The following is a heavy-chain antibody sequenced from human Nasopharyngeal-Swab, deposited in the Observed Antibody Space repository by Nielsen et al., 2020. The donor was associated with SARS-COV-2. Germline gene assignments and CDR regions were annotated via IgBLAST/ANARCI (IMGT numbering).Heavy chain of an antibody. CDR2: ISYDGSNK. V-gene: IGHV3-30-3*01. D-gene: IGHD2-15*01. CDR3: ARDNAIVVVVAATLNY. CDR1: GFTFSSYA. J-gene: IGHJ4*02. Sequence: GESLKISCAASGFTFSSYAMHWVRQAPGKGLEWVAVISYDGSNKYYADSVKGRFTISRDNSKNTLYLQMNGLRAEDTAVYYCARDNAIVVVVAATLNYWGQGTLVTVSS.